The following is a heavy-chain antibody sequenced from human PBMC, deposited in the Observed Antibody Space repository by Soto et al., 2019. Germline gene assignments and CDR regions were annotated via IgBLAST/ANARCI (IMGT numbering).Heavy chain of an antibody. J-gene: IGHJ5*02. V-gene: IGHV4-39*01. CDR1: GGSISSSSYY. D-gene: IGHD2-2*01. Sequence: QLQLQESGPGLVKPSETLSLTCTVSGGSISSSSYYWGWIRQPPGKGLEWIGSIYYSGSTYYNPSLKSRVTISVDTSKNQFSLKLSSVTAADTAVYYCARQGVVVVPAAENNWFDPWGQGTLVTVSS. CDR2: IYYSGST. CDR3: ARQGVVVVPAAENNWFDP.